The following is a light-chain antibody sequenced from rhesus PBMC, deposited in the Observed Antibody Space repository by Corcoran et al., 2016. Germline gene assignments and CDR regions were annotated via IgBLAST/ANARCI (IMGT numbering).Light chain of an antibody. Sequence: DMQMTQSPSSLSASVGDTVTITCRASQDISGHLAWYQQKPGRAPKLLLYKASSLQSGVPSRFSGSGSGTDFTLTSSSLQSEDIATYYCQQYSSRPPWKFGQGTKVEIK. J-gene: IGKJ1*01. V-gene: IGKV1-22*01. CDR3: QQYSSRPPWK. CDR2: KAS. CDR1: QDISGH.